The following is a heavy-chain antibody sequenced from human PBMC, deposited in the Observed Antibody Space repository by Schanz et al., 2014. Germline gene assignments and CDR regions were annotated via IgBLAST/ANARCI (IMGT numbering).Heavy chain of an antibody. CDR2: IRYDGSSK. D-gene: IGHD1-26*01. CDR1: GFTFTSYS. V-gene: IGHV3-30*02. Sequence: VHLVESGGGLVQPGGSLRLSCAASGFTFTSYSMHWVRQAPGRGLEWVAFIRYDGSSKYYADSVRGRFTISRDDSKNTLYLQMNSLRPEDTAVYYCVKDLQRELLRDDHYYGMDVWGQGTTVTVSS. J-gene: IGHJ6*02. CDR3: VKDLQRELLRDDHYYGMDV.